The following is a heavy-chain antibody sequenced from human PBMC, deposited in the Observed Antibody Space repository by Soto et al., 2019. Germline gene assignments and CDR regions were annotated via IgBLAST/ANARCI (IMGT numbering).Heavy chain of an antibody. Sequence: SVKVSCKASGGTFSSYAISWVRQAPGQGLEWMGGIIPIFGTANYAQKFQGRVTITADESTSTAYMELRSLRSDDTAVYYCARDSMVRGVTDTADYWGQGTLVTVSS. D-gene: IGHD3-10*01. V-gene: IGHV1-69*13. CDR3: ARDSMVRGVTDTADY. CDR1: GGTFSSYA. CDR2: IIPIFGTA. J-gene: IGHJ4*02.